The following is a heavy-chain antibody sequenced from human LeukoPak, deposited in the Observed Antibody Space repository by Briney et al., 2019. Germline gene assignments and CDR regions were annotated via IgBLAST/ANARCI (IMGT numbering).Heavy chain of an antibody. CDR1: GFTFSPYA. Sequence: GGSLRLSCAASGFTFSPYAMGWVRQAPGKGLEWVSVISGGGGSVAYYADAVKGRFAISRDDSMNTVYLRVNDLRAEDTAVYYCVRGGGVVTVIDYWGQGTLVTVSS. J-gene: IGHJ4*02. CDR3: VRGGGVVTVIDY. D-gene: IGHD2-21*02. V-gene: IGHV3-23*01. CDR2: ISGGGGSVA.